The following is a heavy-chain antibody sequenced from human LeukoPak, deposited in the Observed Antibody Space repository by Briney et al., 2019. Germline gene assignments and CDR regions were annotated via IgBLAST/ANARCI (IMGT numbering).Heavy chain of an antibody. D-gene: IGHD2-2*01. V-gene: IGHV1-2*02. CDR1: GGTFSRDV. J-gene: IGHJ5*02. CDR2: INPNSGGT. CDR3: ARAPRGIVVVPAAMVHWFDP. Sequence: ASVKVSCKESGGTFSRDVISWVRQAPGQGLEWMGWINPNSGGTNYAQKFQGRVTMTRDTSISTAYMELSRLRSDDTAVYYCARAPRGIVVVPAAMVHWFDPWGQGTLVTVSS.